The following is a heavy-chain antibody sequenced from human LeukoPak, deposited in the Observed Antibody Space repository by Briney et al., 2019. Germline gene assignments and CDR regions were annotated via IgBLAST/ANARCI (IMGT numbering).Heavy chain of an antibody. Sequence: GGSLRLSWAASGFTFSSYSMNWVRQAPGKGLEWVSSISSSSSYIYYADSVKGRFTISRDNAKNSLYLQMNSLRAEDTAVYYCARAHQYSSSSNYWGQGTLVTVSS. J-gene: IGHJ4*02. CDR2: ISSSSSYI. CDR1: GFTFSSYS. V-gene: IGHV3-21*01. D-gene: IGHD6-6*01. CDR3: ARAHQYSSSSNY.